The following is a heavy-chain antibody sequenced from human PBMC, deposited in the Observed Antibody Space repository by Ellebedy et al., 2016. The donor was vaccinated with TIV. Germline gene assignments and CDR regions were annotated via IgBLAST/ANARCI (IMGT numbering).Heavy chain of an antibody. J-gene: IGHJ4*01. CDR2: ISWHSGTI. CDR1: GFTFNDYA. CDR3: ARDKIVGATYFDG. D-gene: IGHD1-26*01. Sequence: GGSLRLXXAASGFTFNDYAMHWVRQAPGKGLEWVSSISWHSGTIAYADSVKGRFTISRDNAKNSLYLQMNSLRAEDAALYYCARDKIVGATYFDGWGQGTLVTVSP. V-gene: IGHV3-9*01.